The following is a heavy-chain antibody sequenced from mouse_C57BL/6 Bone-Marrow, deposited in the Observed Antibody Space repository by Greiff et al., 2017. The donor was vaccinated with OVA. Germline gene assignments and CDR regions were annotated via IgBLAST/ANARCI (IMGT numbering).Heavy chain of an antibody. D-gene: IGHD4-1*01. J-gene: IGHJ1*03. CDR1: GYTFTSYG. CDR3: ASPLTAYWYFDV. V-gene: IGHV1-81*01. CDR2: IYPRSGNT. Sequence: VQLVESGAELARPGASVKLSCKASGYTFTSYGISWVNQRTGQGLEWIGEIYPRSGNTYYNEKFKGKATLTADKSSSTAYMELRSLTSEDSAVYFCASPLTAYWYFDVWGTGTTVTVSS.